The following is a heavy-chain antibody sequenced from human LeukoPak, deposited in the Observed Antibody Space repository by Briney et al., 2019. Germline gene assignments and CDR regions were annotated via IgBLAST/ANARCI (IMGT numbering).Heavy chain of an antibody. D-gene: IGHD6-6*01. CDR1: GFTFSNYG. CDR2: ISGSGGST. CDR3: AKVDRPRSDAFDI. J-gene: IGHJ3*02. Sequence: GGSLRLSCAASGFTFSNYGNYALSWVRQAPGKGLEWVSGISGSGGSTYYADAVKGRFTISRDNSKNTLYLQMISLRAEDTAVYYCAKVDRPRSDAFDIWGQGTMVTVSS. V-gene: IGHV3-23*01.